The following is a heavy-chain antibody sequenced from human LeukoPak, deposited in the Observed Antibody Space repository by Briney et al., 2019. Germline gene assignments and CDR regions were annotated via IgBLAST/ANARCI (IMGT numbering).Heavy chain of an antibody. Sequence: PSETLSLTCAVYGGSFSGYYWSWIRQPPGKGLEWIGEINHSGSTNYNPSLKSRVTISVGTSKNQFSLKLSSVTAADTAVYYCARGRNDSSGYSGSDYWGQGTLVTVSS. V-gene: IGHV4-34*01. CDR2: INHSGST. J-gene: IGHJ4*02. CDR1: GGSFSGYY. CDR3: ARGRNDSSGYSGSDY. D-gene: IGHD3-22*01.